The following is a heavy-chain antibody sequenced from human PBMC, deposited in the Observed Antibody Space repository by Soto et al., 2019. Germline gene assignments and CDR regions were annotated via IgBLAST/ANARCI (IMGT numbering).Heavy chain of an antibody. J-gene: IGHJ4*02. CDR1: GFTFSDYY. Sequence: QVQLVESGGGLVKPGGSLRLSCAASGFTFSDYYMSWIRQAPGKGLESVSYISSSSSYTNYADSVKGRFTISRDNAKNSLYLQMNSLRAEDTAVYYCAGETGHSGYDSRYFDYWGRGTLVTVSS. D-gene: IGHD5-12*01. CDR3: AGETGHSGYDSRYFDY. V-gene: IGHV3-11*05. CDR2: ISSSSSYT.